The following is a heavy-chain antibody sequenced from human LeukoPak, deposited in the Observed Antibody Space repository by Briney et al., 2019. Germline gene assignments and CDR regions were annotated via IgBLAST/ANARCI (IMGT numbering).Heavy chain of an antibody. J-gene: IGHJ4*02. CDR3: ARGVYCGGDCYSPYSFDY. CDR2: IYYSGGT. CDR1: GGSISSYY. V-gene: IGHV4-59*01. D-gene: IGHD2-21*02. Sequence: PSETLSLICSVSGGSISSYYWRGIRRPPGRGLEWIGYIYYSGGTNTNPSLTSRVTISVDTSKTQFSLKLRSVTAADRAVYYCARGVYCGGDCYSPYSFDYWGQGALVTVSS.